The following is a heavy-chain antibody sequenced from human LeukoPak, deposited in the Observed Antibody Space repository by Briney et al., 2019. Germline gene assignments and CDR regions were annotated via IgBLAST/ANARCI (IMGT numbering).Heavy chain of an antibody. CDR2: IYYSGST. CDR1: GGSISSYY. Sequence: TTSETLSLTCTVSGGSISSYYWSWIRQPPGKGLEWIGYIYYSGSTNYNPSLKSRVTISVDTSKNQFSLKLSSVTAADTAVYYCARVGYSSGWSYFDYWGQGTLVTVSS. V-gene: IGHV4-59*01. D-gene: IGHD6-19*01. J-gene: IGHJ4*02. CDR3: ARVGYSSGWSYFDY.